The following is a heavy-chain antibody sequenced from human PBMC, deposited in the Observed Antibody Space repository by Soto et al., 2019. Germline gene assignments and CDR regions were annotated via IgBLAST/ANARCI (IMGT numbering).Heavy chain of an antibody. Sequence: QITLKESGPTLVKPTQTLTLTCTFSGFSLSTSGVGVGWIRQPPGKALEWLALIYWDDDKRYSPSLKSRLTITKDTSRIQVVLTMTNMDPVDTATYYCAHKGEGARGFKYWGLGTLVIVSS. V-gene: IGHV2-5*02. D-gene: IGHD1-26*01. CDR1: GFSLSTSGVG. CDR3: AHKGEGARGFKY. J-gene: IGHJ4*02. CDR2: IYWDDDK.